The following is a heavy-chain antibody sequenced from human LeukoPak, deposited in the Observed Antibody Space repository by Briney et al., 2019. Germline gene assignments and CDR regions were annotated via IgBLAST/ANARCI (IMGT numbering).Heavy chain of an antibody. Sequence: PSETLSLTCAVYGGSFSDYYWTWIRQVPGKGLEWIGEINYSGTTNYNPSLKSRVTISVDTSKNQFSLKLNSVTAADTAVYYCARGVYGYDYYMDVWGQGTTVTVPS. CDR1: GGSFSDYY. J-gene: IGHJ6*02. CDR3: ARGVYGYDYYMDV. V-gene: IGHV4-34*01. D-gene: IGHD5/OR15-5a*01. CDR2: INYSGTT.